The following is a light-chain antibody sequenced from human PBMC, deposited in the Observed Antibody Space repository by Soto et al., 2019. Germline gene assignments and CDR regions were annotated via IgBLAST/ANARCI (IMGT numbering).Light chain of an antibody. CDR3: LQRSIGFT. CDR2: GAS. CDR1: QSVGTY. Sequence: EIVLTQSPATLSLSPGERATLSCRASQSVGTYLAWYQQKRGQSPRLLIYGASKRAPGIPARFSGSGSGTDFTLTSNSLEPEDFAVYHCLQRSIGFTFGPGTKVEVK. V-gene: IGKV3-11*01. J-gene: IGKJ3*01.